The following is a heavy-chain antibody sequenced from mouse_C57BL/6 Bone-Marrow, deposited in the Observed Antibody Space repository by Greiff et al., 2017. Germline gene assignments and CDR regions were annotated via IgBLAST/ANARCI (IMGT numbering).Heavy chain of an antibody. CDR2: IYPGDGDP. Sequence: QVQLQQSGAELVKPGASVKISCKVSGYAFSTYWMNWVKQRPGKGLEWIGQIYPGDGDPNYNGKFKGKATLTTYKSSSSAYMQISSLTSEDSAVYFCARDWDYFDYWGQGTTLTVSS. CDR3: ARDWDYFDY. CDR1: GYAFSTYW. J-gene: IGHJ2*01. D-gene: IGHD4-1*01. V-gene: IGHV1-80*01.